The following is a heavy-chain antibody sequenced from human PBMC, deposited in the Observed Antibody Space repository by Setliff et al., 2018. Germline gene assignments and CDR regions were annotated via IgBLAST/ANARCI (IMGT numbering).Heavy chain of an antibody. Sequence: ASVKVSCKASGYTFTDFGVSWVRQAPGQGLEWVGWISPYNGNTYYAPKFQGRVTLTTDTSTTTAYLELRSLTSDDTAVYYCSRLVRYCTTTTCQRASGDDYWGQGTLVT. CDR2: ISPYNGNT. V-gene: IGHV1-18*01. J-gene: IGHJ4*02. CDR1: GYTFTDFG. CDR3: SRLVRYCTTTTCQRASGDDY. D-gene: IGHD2-8*01.